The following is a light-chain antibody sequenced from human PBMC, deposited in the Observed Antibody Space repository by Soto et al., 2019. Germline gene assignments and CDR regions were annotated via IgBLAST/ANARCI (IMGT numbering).Light chain of an antibody. CDR1: SGTIGNNY. J-gene: IGLJ2*01. CDR3: QSYKYFSLV. Sequence: LTQPHSVSESPGKTVTISCTRSSGTIGNNYVQWYQQRPGSAPTTVIYEDTQRPSGVPDRFSGSIDRSSNSASLTISGLRTEDEADYYCQSYKYFSLVFGGGTKLTVL. CDR2: EDT. V-gene: IGLV6-57*04.